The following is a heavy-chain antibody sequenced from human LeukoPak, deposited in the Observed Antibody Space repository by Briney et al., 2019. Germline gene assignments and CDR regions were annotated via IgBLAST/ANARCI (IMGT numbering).Heavy chain of an antibody. J-gene: IGHJ4*02. D-gene: IGHD6-13*01. V-gene: IGHV4-39*07. CDR1: GGSISSSSSSSYY. CDR3: ARGGHSSSWYVAY. Sequence: PSETLSLTCTVSGGSISSSSSSSYYWGWIRQPPGKGLEWIGSIYYSGSTYYNPSLKSRVTISVDTSKNQFSLKLSSVTAADTAVYYCARGGHSSSWYVAYWGQGTLVTVSS. CDR2: IYYSGST.